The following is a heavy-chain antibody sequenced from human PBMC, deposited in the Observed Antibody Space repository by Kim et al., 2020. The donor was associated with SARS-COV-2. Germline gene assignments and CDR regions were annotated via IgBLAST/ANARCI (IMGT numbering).Heavy chain of an antibody. CDR2: IYPGDSDT. CDR3: ATRGGYYDSSGYYRGFDY. V-gene: IGHV5-51*01. J-gene: IGHJ4*02. Sequence: GESLKISCKGSGYSFTSYWIGWVRQMPGKGLEWMGIIYPGDSDTRYSPSFPGQVTISADKSISTAYLQWSSLKASDTAMYYCATRGGYYDSSGYYRGFDYWGQGTLVTVSS. D-gene: IGHD3-22*01. CDR1: GYSFTSYW.